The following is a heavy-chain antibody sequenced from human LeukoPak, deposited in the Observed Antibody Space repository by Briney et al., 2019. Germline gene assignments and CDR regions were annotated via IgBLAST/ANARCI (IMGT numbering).Heavy chain of an antibody. Sequence: GRPLRLSCAASGFTFDGYAMHWVRQAPGKGLEWVSGISWNSGSIGYADSVKGRFTISRDNAKNSLYLQMNSLRAEDTALYYCAKDLYSSSWYGGYFDYWGQGTLVTVSS. CDR1: GFTFDGYA. J-gene: IGHJ4*02. V-gene: IGHV3-9*01. CDR2: ISWNSGSI. CDR3: AKDLYSSSWYGGYFDY. D-gene: IGHD6-13*01.